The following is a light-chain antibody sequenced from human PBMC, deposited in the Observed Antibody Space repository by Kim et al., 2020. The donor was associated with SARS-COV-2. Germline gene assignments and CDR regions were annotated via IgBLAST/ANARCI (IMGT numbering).Light chain of an antibody. CDR1: KLGNWF. CDR3: QAWDATTVL. V-gene: IGLV3-1*01. J-gene: IGLJ3*02. CDR2: QDN. Sequence: SYELTQPPSVSVSPGQTASITCSGDKLGNWFASXYQQKPGQSPVLVIYQDNKRPSGIPERFSGSSSGNTATLTISGTQAMDEADYYCQAWDATTVLFGGG.